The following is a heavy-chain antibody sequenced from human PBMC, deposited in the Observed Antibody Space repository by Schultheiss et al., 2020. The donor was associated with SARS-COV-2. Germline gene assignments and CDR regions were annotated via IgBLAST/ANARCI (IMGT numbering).Heavy chain of an antibody. J-gene: IGHJ3*02. V-gene: IGHV4-59*01. CDR3: ATDTGIVGAADAFDI. D-gene: IGHD1-26*01. Sequence: ETLSLTCTVSGGSISSYYWSWIRQPPGKGLEWIGYIYYSGSTYYNPSLKSRVTISVDTSKNQFSLKLSSVTAADTAVYYCATDTGIVGAADAFDIWGQGKMVTVSS. CDR2: IYYSGST. CDR1: GGSISSYY.